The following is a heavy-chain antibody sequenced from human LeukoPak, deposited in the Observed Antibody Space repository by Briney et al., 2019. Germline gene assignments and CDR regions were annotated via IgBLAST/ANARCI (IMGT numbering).Heavy chain of an antibody. CDR3: ARSVSIQFLEWFDY. V-gene: IGHV4-30-2*01. CDR1: SGSISTGTYS. CDR2: VYHSGGA. J-gene: IGHJ4*02. Sequence: SETLSLTCTVSSGSISTGTYSWSWIRQPPGRGLEWLGYVYHSGGAYYNPSLKTPVTISIDRSKNQFSLKMEFVTAADTAVYYCARSVSIQFLEWFDYWGQGTLVTVSS. D-gene: IGHD3-3*01.